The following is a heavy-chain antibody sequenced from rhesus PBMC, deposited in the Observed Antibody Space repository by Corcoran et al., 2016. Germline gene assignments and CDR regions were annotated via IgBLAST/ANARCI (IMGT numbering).Heavy chain of an antibody. V-gene: IGHV4S10*01. J-gene: IGHJ4*01. CDR2: IYGRSTST. D-gene: IGHD2-21*01. CDR1: GGSISDSYR. Sequence: QVQLQESGPGVVKPSETLSLTCAVSGGSISDSYRWSWNRQPPGKRLEWIGYIYGRSTSTNNNPSLRSRVTIAKGASKDRFSLRLSSVTSADTAVCYCARRGYCTGSGCSGNFDCWGQGVLVTVSS. CDR3: ARRGYCTGSGCSGNFDC.